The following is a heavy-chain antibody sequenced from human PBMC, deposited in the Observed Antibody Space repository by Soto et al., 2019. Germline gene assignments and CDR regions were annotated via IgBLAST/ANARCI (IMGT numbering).Heavy chain of an antibody. J-gene: IGHJ6*02. V-gene: IGHV3-11*06. CDR2: ISSSSSYT. CDR1: RFTFSDYY. CDR3: ARARITGTTDYYYDLDV. D-gene: IGHD1-20*01. Sequence: KPGGSLRLSCAASRFTFSDYYMSWIRQAPGKGLEWVSYISSSSSYTNYADSVKGRFTISRDNAKNSLYLQMNSLRAEDTAVYYCARARITGTTDYYYDLDVWGQGTTVTVSS.